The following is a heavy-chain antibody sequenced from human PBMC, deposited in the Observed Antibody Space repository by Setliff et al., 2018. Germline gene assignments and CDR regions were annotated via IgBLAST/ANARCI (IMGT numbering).Heavy chain of an antibody. V-gene: IGHV4-59*11. D-gene: IGHD6-6*01. CDR3: ARETIAARGDFDY. Sequence: SETLSLTCTVSGGSISSHYRSWIRQPPGRGLEWIGNIYYSGSTNYNPSLKSRVTISVDTSKKQFSLKLSSVTAADTAVYYCARETIAARGDFDYWGQGTLVTV. CDR2: IYYSGST. J-gene: IGHJ4*02. CDR1: GGSISSHY.